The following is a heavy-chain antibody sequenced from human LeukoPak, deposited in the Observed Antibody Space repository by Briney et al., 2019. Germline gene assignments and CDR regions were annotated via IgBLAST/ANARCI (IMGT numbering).Heavy chain of an antibody. CDR3: ARGNGWYGDCYFDY. D-gene: IGHD6-19*01. V-gene: IGHV4-59*01. Sequence: SETLSLTCTVSGGSISSYYWSWIRQPPGKGLEWIGYIYYSGSTNYNPSLKSRVTISVDTSKNQFSLKLSSVTAADTAVYYCARGNGWYGDCYFDYWGQGTLVTVSS. J-gene: IGHJ4*02. CDR1: GGSISSYY. CDR2: IYYSGST.